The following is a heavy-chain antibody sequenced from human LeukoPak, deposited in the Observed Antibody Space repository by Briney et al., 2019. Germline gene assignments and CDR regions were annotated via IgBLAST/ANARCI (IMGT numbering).Heavy chain of an antibody. V-gene: IGHV4-34*01. Sequence: PSETLSLTCAVYGGSFSGYYWSWIRQPPGRGLEWIGEVDHSGNTNYNPSVKTRATISLDTSKTQFSLKLTSVTAADTAVYYCARDSPGYSSGWYDPFGQGTLVTVTS. CDR3: ARDSPGYSSGWYDP. CDR1: GGSFSGYY. CDR2: VDHSGNT. D-gene: IGHD6-19*01. J-gene: IGHJ5*02.